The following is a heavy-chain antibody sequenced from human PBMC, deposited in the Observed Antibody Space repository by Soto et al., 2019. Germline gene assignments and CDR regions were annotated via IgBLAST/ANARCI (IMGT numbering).Heavy chain of an antibody. CDR3: ARLGAGSSSPHHEDGMDV. CDR1: GYSFTSYW. D-gene: IGHD6-6*01. CDR2: IDPSDSYT. V-gene: IGHV5-10-1*01. J-gene: IGHJ6*02. Sequence: PGESLKISCKGSGYSFTSYWISWVRQMPGKGLEWMGRIDPSDSYTNYSPSFQGHVTISADKSISTAYLQWSSLKASDTAMYYCARLGAGSSSPHHEDGMDVRGQGPTVTVSS.